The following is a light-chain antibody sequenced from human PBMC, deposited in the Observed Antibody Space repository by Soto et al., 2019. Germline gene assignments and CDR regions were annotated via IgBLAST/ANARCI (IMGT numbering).Light chain of an antibody. CDR3: QQYYSTPLT. V-gene: IGKV4-1*01. J-gene: IGKJ4*01. CDR1: QSVLYTSNNKNY. CDR2: WAS. Sequence: DIVMTQSPDSLAVSLGERATINCKSSQSVLYTSNNKNYLAWYQQKPGQPPKLLIYWASTRESGVPDRFSGSGSGTDFTLTISSVQAEDVAVYSCQQYYSTPLTFGGGTKVEIK.